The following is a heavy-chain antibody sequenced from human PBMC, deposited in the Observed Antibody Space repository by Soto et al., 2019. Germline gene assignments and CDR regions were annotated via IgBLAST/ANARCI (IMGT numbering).Heavy chain of an antibody. D-gene: IGHD3-9*01. CDR3: AKGVLRYFVWQTD. J-gene: IGHJ4*02. Sequence: QVQLVESGGGVVQPGRSLRLSCAASGFTFSSYGMHWVRQAPGKGLEWVAVISYDGSNKYYADSVKGRFTISRDNSKNTLYLQMNSLRAEDTAVYYCAKGVLRYFVWQTDWGQGTLVTVSS. CDR1: GFTFSSYG. CDR2: ISYDGSNK. V-gene: IGHV3-30*18.